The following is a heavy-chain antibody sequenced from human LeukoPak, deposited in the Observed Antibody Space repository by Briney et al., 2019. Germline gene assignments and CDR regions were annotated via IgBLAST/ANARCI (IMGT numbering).Heavy chain of an antibody. CDR1: GGSFSGYY. D-gene: IGHD3-10*01. J-gene: IGHJ5*02. Sequence: SETLSLTCAVYGGSFSGYYWSWIRQPPGKGLEWIGEINHSGSTNYNPSLKSRVTISVDTSKNQFSLKLSSVTAADTAVYYCARFGPSITVVRGEYWFDPWGQGTLVTVSS. CDR2: INHSGST. CDR3: ARFGPSITVVRGEYWFDP. V-gene: IGHV4-34*01.